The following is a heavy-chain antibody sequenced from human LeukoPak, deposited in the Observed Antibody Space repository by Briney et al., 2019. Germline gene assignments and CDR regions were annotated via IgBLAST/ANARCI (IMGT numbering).Heavy chain of an antibody. D-gene: IGHD6-6*01. V-gene: IGHV3-30*18. CDR3: AKRASSYFDY. CDR2: ISSDGNNK. CDR1: GFSFNSYW. Sequence: PGGSLRLSCAASGFSFNSYWMHWVRQAPGKGLEWMAVISSDGNNKYYADSVKGRFTISRDNSMSTLYLQMNSLSTEDTAVYYCAKRASSYFDYWGQGTLVTVSS. J-gene: IGHJ4*02.